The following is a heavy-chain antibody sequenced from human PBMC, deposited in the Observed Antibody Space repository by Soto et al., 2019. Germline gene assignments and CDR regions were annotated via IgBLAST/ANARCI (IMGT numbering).Heavy chain of an antibody. CDR2: INHSGST. J-gene: IGHJ4*02. D-gene: IGHD5-18*01. CDR1: GGSFSGYY. CDR3: ARHRYSYGVYYFDY. Sequence: PSETLSLTCAVYGGSFSGYYWTWIRQPPGTGLEWIGEINHSGSTNYNPSLTSRVTISVDTSKNQFSLKLSSVTAADTAVYYCARHRYSYGVYYFDYWGQGTLVTVSS. V-gene: IGHV4-34*01.